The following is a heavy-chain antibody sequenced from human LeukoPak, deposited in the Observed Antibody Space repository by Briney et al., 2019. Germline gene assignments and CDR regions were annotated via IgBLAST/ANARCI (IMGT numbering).Heavy chain of an antibody. Sequence: GGSLRLSCAASGFTFSSYAMHWVRQAPGKGLEWVSAISGSGGSTYYADSVKGRFTSSRDNSKNTLYLQMNSLRAEDTAVYYCAKVSDYYDSSGFYDYWGQGTLVTVSS. CDR3: AKVSDYYDSSGFYDY. CDR2: ISGSGGST. V-gene: IGHV3-23*01. D-gene: IGHD3-22*01. CDR1: GFTFSSYA. J-gene: IGHJ4*02.